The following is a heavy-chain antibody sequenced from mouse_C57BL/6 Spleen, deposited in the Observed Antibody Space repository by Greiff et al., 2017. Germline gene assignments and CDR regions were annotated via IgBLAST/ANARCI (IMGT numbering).Heavy chain of an antibody. Sequence: EVMVVESGGGLVKPGWYLNLSCAAFGFTFSDYGMHWVRQAPEKGLEWVAYISSGSSTIYYADTVKGRFTISRDNAKYTLFLQVTSLRSEDTAMYYCARVYYGSHYAFDYWGQGTSVTVSS. V-gene: IGHV5-17*01. J-gene: IGHJ4*01. CDR2: ISSGSSTI. CDR1: GFTFSDYG. CDR3: ARVYYGSHYAFDY. D-gene: IGHD1-1*01.